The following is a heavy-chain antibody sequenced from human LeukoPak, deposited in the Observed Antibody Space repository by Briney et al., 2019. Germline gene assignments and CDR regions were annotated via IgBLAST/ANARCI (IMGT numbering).Heavy chain of an antibody. CDR2: IYPGDSDT. CDR3: ARVPHYYDSSGLCDY. Sequence: PGESLKISCKGSGYSFTIYWIGWVRQMPGKGLEWMGIIYPGDSDTRYSPSFQGQVTISADKSISTAYLQWSSLKASDTAMYYCARVPHYYDSSGLCDYWGQGTLVTVSS. V-gene: IGHV5-51*01. CDR1: GYSFTIYW. J-gene: IGHJ4*02. D-gene: IGHD3-22*01.